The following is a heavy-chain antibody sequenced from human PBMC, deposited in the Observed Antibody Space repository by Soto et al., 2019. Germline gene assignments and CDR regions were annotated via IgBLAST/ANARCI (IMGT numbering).Heavy chain of an antibody. CDR1: GFTFSSYA. CDR2: ISYDGSNK. Sequence: VQLVESGGGVVQPGRSLRLSCAASGFTFSSYAMHWVRQAPGKGLEWVAVISYDGSNKYYADSVKGRFTISRDNSKNTLYLQMNSLRAEDTAVYYCGAAEMATISYWGQGTLVTDSS. CDR3: GAAEMATISY. V-gene: IGHV3-30-3*01. D-gene: IGHD5-12*01. J-gene: IGHJ4*02.